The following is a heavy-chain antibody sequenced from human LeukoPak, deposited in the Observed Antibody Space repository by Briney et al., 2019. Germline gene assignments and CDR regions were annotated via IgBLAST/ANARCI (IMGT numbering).Heavy chain of an antibody. Sequence: GGSLRPSCAASGFTFSSYAMSWVRQAPGKGLEWVSAISGSGGSTYYADSVKGRFTISRDNSKNTLYLQMNSLRAEDTAVYYCAKDKEQLVTNWDYWGQGTLVTVSS. D-gene: IGHD6-6*01. CDR1: GFTFSSYA. CDR2: ISGSGGST. V-gene: IGHV3-23*01. CDR3: AKDKEQLVTNWDY. J-gene: IGHJ4*02.